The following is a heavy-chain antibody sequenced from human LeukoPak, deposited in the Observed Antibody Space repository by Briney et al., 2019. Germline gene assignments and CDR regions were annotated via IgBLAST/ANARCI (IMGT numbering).Heavy chain of an antibody. D-gene: IGHD2-21*01. J-gene: IGHJ4*02. CDR2: ISGDGART. Sequence: PGGSLRLSCAASGFSFNNYVMSWVRQAPGKGLEWVSAISGDGARTYYADSVKGRFTISRGNSKNTLDLQMNSLRAEDTAIYYCAKTVVVITFRFDSWGQGSLVTVSS. CDR3: AKTVVVITFRFDS. CDR1: GFSFNNYV. V-gene: IGHV3-23*01.